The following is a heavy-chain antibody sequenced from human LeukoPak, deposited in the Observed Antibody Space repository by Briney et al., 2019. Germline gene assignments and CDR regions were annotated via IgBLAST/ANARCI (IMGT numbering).Heavy chain of an antibody. Sequence: GGSLRLSCAASGFTFSSYAMNWVRQAPGKGLEWVALISYDGSNKYYADSVKGRFTISRDNSKNTVYLQMNSLRNEDTAVYYCAVMPRGWWGQGTLATVSS. CDR2: ISYDGSNK. CDR1: GFTFSSYA. J-gene: IGHJ4*02. D-gene: IGHD3-10*01. CDR3: AVMPRGW. V-gene: IGHV3-30*04.